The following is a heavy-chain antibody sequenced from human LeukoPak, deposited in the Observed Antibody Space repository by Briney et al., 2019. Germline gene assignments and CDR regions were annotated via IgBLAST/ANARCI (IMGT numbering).Heavy chain of an antibody. CDR2: IYPGDSET. D-gene: IGHD5-12*01. CDR1: GYSFTSYW. CDR3: AVATITYRGDY. V-gene: IGHV5-51*01. J-gene: IGHJ4*02. Sequence: GGSLQISCKGSGYSFTSYWIGWVCQVPGKGLEWMGIIYPGDSETRYSPSFQGQVTISADKSISTAYLQWSSLKASDTAMYYCAVATITYRGDYWGQGTLVTVSS.